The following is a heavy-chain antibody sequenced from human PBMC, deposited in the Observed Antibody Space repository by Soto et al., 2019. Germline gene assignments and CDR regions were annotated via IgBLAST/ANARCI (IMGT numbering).Heavy chain of an antibody. D-gene: IGHD2-15*01. J-gene: IGHJ4*02. Sequence: QVQLVESGGGVVQPGRSLRLSCAASGFTFSSYGMHWVRQAPGKGLEWVAVIWYDGSNKYYADSMKGRFTISRDNSKNTLYLQMNSLRAEDTAVYYCARAILRCPLDYWGQGTLVTVSS. CDR1: GFTFSSYG. CDR2: IWYDGSNK. CDR3: ARAILRCPLDY. V-gene: IGHV3-33*01.